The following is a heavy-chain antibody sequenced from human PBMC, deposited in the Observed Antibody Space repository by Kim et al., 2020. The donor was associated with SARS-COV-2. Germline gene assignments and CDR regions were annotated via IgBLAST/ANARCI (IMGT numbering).Heavy chain of an antibody. V-gene: IGHV3-21*01. Sequence: DSVKGRFTISRDNAKNSLYLQMNSLRAEDTAVYYCARTTYYYDSSGYYYFWGQGTLVTVSS. CDR3: ARTTYYYDSSGYYYF. J-gene: IGHJ4*02. D-gene: IGHD3-22*01.